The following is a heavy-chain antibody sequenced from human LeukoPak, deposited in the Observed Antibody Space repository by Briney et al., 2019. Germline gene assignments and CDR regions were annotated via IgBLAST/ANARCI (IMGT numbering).Heavy chain of an antibody. CDR3: ARQGRRFHYYDSSGYYCY. CDR2: INHSGST. J-gene: IGHJ4*02. Sequence: SETLSLTCAVYGGSFSGYYWSWIRQPPGKGLEWSGEINHSGSTNYNPSLKSRVTISVDTSKNQFSLKLSSVTAADTAVYYCARQGRRFHYYDSSGYYCYWGQGTLVTVSS. D-gene: IGHD3-22*01. CDR1: GGSFSGYY. V-gene: IGHV4-34*01.